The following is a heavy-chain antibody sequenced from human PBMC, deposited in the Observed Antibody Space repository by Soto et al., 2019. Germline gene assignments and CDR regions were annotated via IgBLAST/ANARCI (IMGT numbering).Heavy chain of an antibody. CDR3: ARDHKGGYYYYGMDV. J-gene: IGHJ6*02. V-gene: IGHV3-48*03. CDR2: ISSSGSTI. Sequence: GGSLRLSCAASGFTFSSYEMNWVRQAPGKGLEWVSYISSSGSTIYYADSVKGRFTISRDNAKNSLYLQMNSLRGEDTAVYYCARDHKGGYYYYGMDVWGQGTTVTVSS. CDR1: GFTFSSYE.